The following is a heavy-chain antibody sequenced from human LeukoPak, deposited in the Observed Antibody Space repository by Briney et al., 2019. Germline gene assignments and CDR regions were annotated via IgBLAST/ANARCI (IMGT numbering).Heavy chain of an antibody. CDR1: GGSISRGGYS. Sequence: PSQTLSLTCAVSGGSISRGGYSWSWIRQPPGKGLEWIGYIYHSGSTYYNTSLKSRVTISVDRSKNQFSLKLSSVTAADTAVYYCARDVVVPAAGVWFDPWGQGTLVTVSS. J-gene: IGHJ5*02. CDR3: ARDVVVPAAGVWFDP. D-gene: IGHD2-2*01. V-gene: IGHV4-30-2*01. CDR2: IYHSGST.